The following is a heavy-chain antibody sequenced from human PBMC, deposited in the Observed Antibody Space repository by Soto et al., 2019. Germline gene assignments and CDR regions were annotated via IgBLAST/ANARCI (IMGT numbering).Heavy chain of an antibody. V-gene: IGHV1-58*01. CDR1: GFTFTSSA. CDR3: AAASSSRXYCSGGSCLYYYYGMDV. J-gene: IGHJ6*02. D-gene: IGHD2-15*01. CDR2: IVVGSGNT. Sequence: ASVKVSCKASGFTFTSSAVQWVRQARGQRPEWIGWIVVGSGNTNYAQKFQERVTITRDMSTSTAYMELSSLRSEDTAVYYCAAASSSRXYCSGGSCLYYYYGMDVWGQGTTVTVSS.